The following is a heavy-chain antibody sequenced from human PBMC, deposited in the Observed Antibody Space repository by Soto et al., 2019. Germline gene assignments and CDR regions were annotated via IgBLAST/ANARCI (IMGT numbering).Heavy chain of an antibody. D-gene: IGHD5-18*01. CDR1: GDSVSSGDYY. CDR2: IYFSGST. J-gene: IGHJ4*02. Sequence: SETLSLTCTVSGDSVSSGDYYWTWIRQPPGKGLEWVGHIYFSGSTNYNPSLKSRVTISLDTSKNQSSLKLSSVTAADTAVYYCATTLVDTAMDWGQGTLVTVSS. V-gene: IGHV4-61*08. CDR3: ATTLVDTAMD.